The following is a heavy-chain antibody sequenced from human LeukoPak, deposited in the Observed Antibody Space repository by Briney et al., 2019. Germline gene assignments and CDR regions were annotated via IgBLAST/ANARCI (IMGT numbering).Heavy chain of an antibody. CDR3: AVRVHEDFDY. J-gene: IGHJ4*02. CDR2: LHYSGST. CDR1: GGSISSSSYY. V-gene: IGHV4-39*01. Sequence: PSETLSLTCTVSGGSISSSSYYWGWIRQPPGKGLEWIGSLHYSGSTYYNPSLKSRVTISVDTSNNQFSLKLSSVTAADTAVYYCAVRVHEDFDYWGQGTLVTVSS.